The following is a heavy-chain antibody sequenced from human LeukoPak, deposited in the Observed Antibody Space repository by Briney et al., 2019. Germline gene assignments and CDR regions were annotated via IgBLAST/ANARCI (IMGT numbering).Heavy chain of an antibody. CDR3: ARAGAGVRGVREYYYYYYMDV. J-gene: IGHJ6*03. Sequence: GGSLRLSCAASGFTFDDYAMNWVRQAPGKGLEWVSGINWNGGNTAYADSVKGRFTISRDNAKNSLYLQMNSLRAEDTALYYCARAGAGVRGVREYYYYYYMDVWGKGTTVTISS. V-gene: IGHV3-20*04. D-gene: IGHD3-10*01. CDR2: INWNGGNT. CDR1: GFTFDDYA.